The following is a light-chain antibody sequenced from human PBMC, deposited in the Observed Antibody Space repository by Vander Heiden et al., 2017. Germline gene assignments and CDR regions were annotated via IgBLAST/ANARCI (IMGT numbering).Light chain of an antibody. V-gene: IGKV3-11*01. Sequence: DIVLTQSPATLSLSPGERAILSCRASQSVRSYLAWYQQQASPAPRLLISDASDRATGIPARFSCSGSGTDFTLTISSLEPEAFAFYSCHHRSDWPLTFGGGTKVEIK. J-gene: IGKJ4*01. CDR3: HHRSDWPLT. CDR2: DAS. CDR1: QSVRSY.